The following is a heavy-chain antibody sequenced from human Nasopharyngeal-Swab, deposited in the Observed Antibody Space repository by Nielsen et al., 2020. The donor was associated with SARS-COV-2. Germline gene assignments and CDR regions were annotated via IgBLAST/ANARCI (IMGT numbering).Heavy chain of an antibody. V-gene: IGHV3-7*01. CDR2: IKDDGSEK. J-gene: IGHJ6*02. D-gene: IGHD2-15*01. CDR3: ARDTYCSGGSCYGCGMGV. Sequence: WIRQPPGKGLEWVANIKDDGSEKNYVDPVNGRFIISRDNAKNSLYMQMNRLRADDTAVYYCARDTYCSGGSCYGCGMGVWGQGTMVTVSS.